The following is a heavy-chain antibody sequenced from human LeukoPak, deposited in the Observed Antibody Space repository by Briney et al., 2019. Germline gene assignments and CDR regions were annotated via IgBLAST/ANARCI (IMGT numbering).Heavy chain of an antibody. J-gene: IGHJ4*02. CDR2: ISGSGGST. V-gene: IGHV3-23*01. Sequence: GGSLRLSCAASGFTFSSYAMSWVRQAPGKGLEWVSAISGSGGSTYYADSVKGRFTISRDNSKNTLYLQMNSLRAEDTAVYYCARIRHSSSWYYFDYWGQGTLVTVSS. CDR1: GFTFSSYA. D-gene: IGHD6-13*01. CDR3: ARIRHSSSWYYFDY.